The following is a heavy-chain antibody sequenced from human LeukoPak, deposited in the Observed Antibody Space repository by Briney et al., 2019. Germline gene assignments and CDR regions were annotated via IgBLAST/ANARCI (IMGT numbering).Heavy chain of an antibody. CDR1: GFTFSSYS. CDR2: ISSSSSYI. Sequence: GGSLRLSCAASGFTFSSYSMNWVRQAPGKGLEWVSSISSSSSYIYYADSVKGRFTISRDNAKNSLYLQMNSLRAEDTAVYYCARAKMGVSTVVRSPIFDYWGQGTLVTVSS. D-gene: IGHD4-23*01. V-gene: IGHV3-21*01. CDR3: ARAKMGVSTVVRSPIFDY. J-gene: IGHJ4*02.